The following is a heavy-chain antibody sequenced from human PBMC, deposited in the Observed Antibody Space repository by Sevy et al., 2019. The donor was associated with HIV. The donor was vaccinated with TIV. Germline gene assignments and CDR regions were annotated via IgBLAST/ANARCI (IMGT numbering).Heavy chain of an antibody. CDR1: GFTCAKYS. Sequence: GGSLRLSCAASGFTCAKYSMSWVRQAPGKGLEWVSTFSFGCGRINYADSVKGRFTISRDDSKKTLFLQMNSLRAEDTATYFCAREGCTQPHDYWGQGTLVTVSS. CDR3: AREGCTQPHDY. CDR2: FSFGCGRI. V-gene: IGHV3-23*01. J-gene: IGHJ4*02. D-gene: IGHD2-8*01.